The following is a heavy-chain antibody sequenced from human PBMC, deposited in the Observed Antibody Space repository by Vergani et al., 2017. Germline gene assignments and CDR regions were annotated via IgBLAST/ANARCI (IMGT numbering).Heavy chain of an antibody. V-gene: IGHV1-3*01. J-gene: IGHJ4*02. CDR2: INAGNGNT. CDR1: GYTFTTYA. CDR3: ARGRIAVAGYYFDY. D-gene: IGHD6-19*01. Sequence: QVQLVQSGAEVRKPGASVKVSCKASGYTFTTYAMHWVRQAPGQRLEWMGWINAGNGNTKCSQKFQGRVTITRDTSASTAYMELSSLRFEDTAVYYCARGRIAVAGYYFDYWGQGTLVTVSS.